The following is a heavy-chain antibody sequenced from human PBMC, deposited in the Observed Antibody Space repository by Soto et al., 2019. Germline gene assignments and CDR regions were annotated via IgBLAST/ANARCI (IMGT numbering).Heavy chain of an antibody. D-gene: IGHD2-21*02. Sequence: SETLSLTCTVSGGSVNSGSYYWSWIRQPPGKGLEWIGYIYYSGSTNYNPSLTSQVTILIDTSKNQFSLNLSSVTAADTAIYYCARSSCGGRDCYFFDFWGQGTLVTVSS. CDR1: GGSVNSGSYY. J-gene: IGHJ4*02. CDR3: ARSSCGGRDCYFFDF. V-gene: IGHV4-61*01. CDR2: IYYSGST.